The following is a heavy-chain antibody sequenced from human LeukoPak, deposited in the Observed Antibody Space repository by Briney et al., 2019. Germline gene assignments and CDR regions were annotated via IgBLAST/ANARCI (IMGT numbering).Heavy chain of an antibody. Sequence: PSETLSLTCTVSGGSMSNYYWSWIRQPAGKGLERIGLIYTSGSTNYNPSLKSRVTMSVDTSKNQFSLKLTSVTAADTAVYYCARTPIYYFDNSGYYNWGQGTLVTVSS. D-gene: IGHD3-22*01. CDR3: ARTPIYYFDNSGYYN. CDR1: GGSMSNYY. J-gene: IGHJ4*02. CDR2: IYTSGST. V-gene: IGHV4-4*07.